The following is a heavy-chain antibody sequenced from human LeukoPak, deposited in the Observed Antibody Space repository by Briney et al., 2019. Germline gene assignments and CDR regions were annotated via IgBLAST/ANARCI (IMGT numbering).Heavy chain of an antibody. CDR1: GGSISSGGYY. CDR3: ARERGVSSSSWTHRYYFDY. V-gene: IGHV4-31*03. J-gene: IGHJ4*02. D-gene: IGHD6-13*01. CDR2: IYYSGST. Sequence: ASETLSLTCTVSGGSISSGGYYWSWIRQHPGKGLEWIGYIYYSGSTYYNPSLKSRVTISVDTSKNQFSLKLSSVTAADTAVYYCARERGVSSSSWTHRYYFDYWGQGTLVTVSS.